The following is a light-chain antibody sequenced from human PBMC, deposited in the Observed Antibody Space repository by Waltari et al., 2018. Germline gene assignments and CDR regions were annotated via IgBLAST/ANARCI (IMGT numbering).Light chain of an antibody. Sequence: DIVMTQSPATLSVSPGERGTFTCSASQSIADNLAWYQQKPAQAPRLLIYGASTRATGVPARFRGSGSGTEFTLTISSLQSEYVAVYYCQQYNKWPPITFGQGTRLEIK. V-gene: IGKV3-15*01. CDR2: GAS. CDR3: QQYNKWPPIT. J-gene: IGKJ5*01. CDR1: QSIADN.